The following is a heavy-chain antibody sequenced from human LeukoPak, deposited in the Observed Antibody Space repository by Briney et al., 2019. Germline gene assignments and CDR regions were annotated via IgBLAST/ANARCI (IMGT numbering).Heavy chain of an antibody. Sequence: SETLSLTCSVSGYSISSGYYWGWIRQPPGKGLEWIGTIYHSGSTYYNPSLKSRVTISVDTSKNQFSLKLTSVTAADTAVYYCARERGDNWNVGPWGQGTLVTVSS. D-gene: IGHD1-20*01. CDR3: ARERGDNWNVGP. CDR2: IYHSGST. J-gene: IGHJ5*02. CDR1: GYSISSGYY. V-gene: IGHV4-38-2*02.